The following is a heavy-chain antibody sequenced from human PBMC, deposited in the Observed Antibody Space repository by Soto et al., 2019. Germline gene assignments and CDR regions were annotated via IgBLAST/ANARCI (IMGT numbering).Heavy chain of an antibody. CDR2: IIPIFGTA. J-gene: IGHJ4*02. CDR3: AREMFYYDSNGYFDY. CDR1: GGTFSNYA. D-gene: IGHD3-22*01. Sequence: SVKVSCKTSGGTFSNYAINWVRQAPGQGLEWMGGIIPIFGTANYAQNFQGRVTITADESTSTAYMELSSLRSEDTAVYHCAREMFYYDSNGYFDYWGQGTLVTVSS. V-gene: IGHV1-69*13.